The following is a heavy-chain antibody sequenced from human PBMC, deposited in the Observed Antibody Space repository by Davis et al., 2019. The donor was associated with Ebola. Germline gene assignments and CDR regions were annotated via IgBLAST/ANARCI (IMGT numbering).Heavy chain of an antibody. V-gene: IGHV4-59*01. CDR1: GGSISSYY. CDR2: IYYSGST. Sequence: MPSETLSLTCPVSGGSISSYYWSWIRQPPGKGLEWIGYIYYSGSTNYNPSLKSRVTISVDTSKNQFSLKLSSVTAADTAVYYCARGGKGLRFLEWRTKLFCGMDVWGQGTTVTVSS. J-gene: IGHJ6*02. D-gene: IGHD3-3*01. CDR3: ARGGKGLRFLEWRTKLFCGMDV.